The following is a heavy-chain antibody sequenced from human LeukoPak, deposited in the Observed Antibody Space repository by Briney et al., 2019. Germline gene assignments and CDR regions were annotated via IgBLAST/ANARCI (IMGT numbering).Heavy chain of an antibody. J-gene: IGHJ6*02. CDR1: GYTFTSYD. V-gene: IGHV1-8*01. Sequence: ASVKVSCKASGYTFTSYDINWVRQATGQGLEWMGWMNPNSGNTGYAQKFQGRVTMTRNTSISTAYMELSSLGSEDTAVYYCAREPTYCDILTGYYYYYGMDVWGQGTTVTVSS. D-gene: IGHD3-9*01. CDR3: AREPTYCDILTGYYYYYGMDV. CDR2: MNPNSGNT.